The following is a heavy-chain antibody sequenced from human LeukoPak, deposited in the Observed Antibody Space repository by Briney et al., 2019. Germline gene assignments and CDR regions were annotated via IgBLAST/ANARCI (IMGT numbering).Heavy chain of an antibody. J-gene: IGHJ4*02. CDR2: ISTSGGST. Sequence: AGSLRLSCAASGFTFSSCAMTWLRQAPGKGLEWVSAISTSGGSTYYADSVKGRFTISRDNSKNTLYLEVNNLRGDDTAVYYCAKGEIDGALDSFDYWGQGTLVTVSS. V-gene: IGHV3-23*01. CDR1: GFTFSSCA. CDR3: AKGEIDGALDSFDY. D-gene: IGHD4-17*01.